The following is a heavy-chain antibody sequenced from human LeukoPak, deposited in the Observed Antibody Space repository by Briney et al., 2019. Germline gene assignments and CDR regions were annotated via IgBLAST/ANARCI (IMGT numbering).Heavy chain of an antibody. J-gene: IGHJ4*02. V-gene: IGHV3-64*01. CDR1: GFTFSSLS. CDR3: ARAYYGGYVDY. D-gene: IGHD3-10*01. CDR2: ISSNGGNT. Sequence: GGSLRLSCAASGFTFSSLSMHWVRQAPGKGLESVSAISSNGGNTYYANSVKGRFTISRDNSKNTLYLQMGSLRAEDMAVYYCARAYYGGYVDYWGQGTLVTVSS.